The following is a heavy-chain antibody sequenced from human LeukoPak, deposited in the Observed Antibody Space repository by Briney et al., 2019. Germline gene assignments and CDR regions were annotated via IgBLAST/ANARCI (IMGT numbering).Heavy chain of an antibody. CDR3: AKTYYSSRAHYYYYYYMDV. D-gene: IGHD3-10*01. Sequence: GGSLRLSCAASGFTFSNYWMHWVRQAPGKGLVWVSRINSDGINTSYADSVKGRFTISRDNSKNTRYLQMNSLRAEDTAVYYCAKTYYSSRAHYYYYYYMDVWGKGTTVTISS. CDR2: INSDGINT. J-gene: IGHJ6*03. V-gene: IGHV3-74*01. CDR1: GFTFSNYW.